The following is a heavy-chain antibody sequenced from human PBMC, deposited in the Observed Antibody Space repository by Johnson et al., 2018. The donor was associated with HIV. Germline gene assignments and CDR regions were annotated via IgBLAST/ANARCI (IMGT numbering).Heavy chain of an antibody. Sequence: QVQLVESGGGVVQPGGSLRLSCAASGFTFSSYGMHWVRQAPGKGLEWVAFIRYDGNNKYYAESVKGRFTISRDNFKNTLYLQMNSLRAEDTAVYYCAKDIRGARDGYNREDALDIWGQGTMVTVSS. V-gene: IGHV3-30*02. D-gene: IGHD5-24*01. CDR3: AKDIRGARDGYNREDALDI. CDR2: IRYDGNNK. J-gene: IGHJ3*02. CDR1: GFTFSSYG.